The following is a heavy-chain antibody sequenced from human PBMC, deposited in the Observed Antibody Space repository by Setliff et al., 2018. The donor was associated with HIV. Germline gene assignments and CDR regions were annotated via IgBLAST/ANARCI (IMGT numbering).Heavy chain of an antibody. CDR2: VSYTGTT. J-gene: IGHJ4*02. CDR1: YDTISTADYY. D-gene: IGHD3-10*01. V-gene: IGHV4-30-4*01. CDR3: ARLSTTSRDFDS. Sequence: SETLSLTCTASYDTISTADYYWSWIRQPPGKGLEWIGFVSYTGTTRYSPSLKSRITISIGTSKNQFSLQLSSVTAADTAVYYCARLSTTSRDFDSWGQGTLVTVSS.